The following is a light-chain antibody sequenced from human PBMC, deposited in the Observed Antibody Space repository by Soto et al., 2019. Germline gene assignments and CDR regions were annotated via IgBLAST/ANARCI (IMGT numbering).Light chain of an antibody. CDR1: QSVRSD. V-gene: IGKV3-11*01. CDR3: QQLNNWPLT. Sequence: EIVLTQSQATRSLSPGERATLACRASQSVRSDLAWYQQKPGQAPRLLIYDASRRATGIPARFSGSGSGTDFTLTISSLEPEDFAVYYCQQLNNWPLTFGGGTKVEIK. CDR2: DAS. J-gene: IGKJ4*01.